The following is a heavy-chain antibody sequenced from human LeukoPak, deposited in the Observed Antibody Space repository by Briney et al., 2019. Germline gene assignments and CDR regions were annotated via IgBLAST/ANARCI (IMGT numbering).Heavy chain of an antibody. V-gene: IGHV3-30*02. D-gene: IGHD3-22*01. J-gene: IGHJ4*02. CDR1: GFTFSSYG. CDR2: IWYDESNK. CDR3: AKDAPPYYDSGFDY. Sequence: GGSLRLSCAASGFTFSSYGMHWVRQAPGKGLEWVAVIWYDESNKYYADSVKGRFTISRDNSKNTLYLQMNSLRAEDTAVYYCAKDAPPYYDSGFDYWGQGTLVTVSS.